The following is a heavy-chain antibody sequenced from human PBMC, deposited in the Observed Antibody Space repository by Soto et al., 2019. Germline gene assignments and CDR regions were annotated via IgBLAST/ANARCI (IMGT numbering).Heavy chain of an antibody. V-gene: IGHV5-51*01. J-gene: IGHJ1*01. Sequence: PXESLKISCKGSGYSFTSWIGWVRQMPGKGLEWMGIVNPADSDFRYSPSFQGQVTISADKSISTTYLQWSSLKASDTAMYYCVRPDSSGYYVNWGQGTLVTVSS. D-gene: IGHD3-22*01. CDR2: VNPADSDF. CDR3: VRPDSSGYYVN. CDR1: GYSFTSW.